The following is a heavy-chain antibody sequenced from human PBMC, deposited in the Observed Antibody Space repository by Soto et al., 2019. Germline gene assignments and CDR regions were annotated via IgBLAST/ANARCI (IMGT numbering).Heavy chain of an antibody. V-gene: IGHV3-33*01. D-gene: IGHD5-12*01. CDR1: GFTFSSYG. CDR2: IWYDGSYK. J-gene: IGHJ4*02. CDR3: ARDRVEMATIGSPPGY. Sequence: LTLSCAASGFTFSSYGSHWVRHAPVKWLDWVAFIWYDGSYKYYADSVKGRFTISRDNSKNTLYLQVSSLRAEDTALYYCARDRVEMATIGSPPGYWGQGTPVTVSS.